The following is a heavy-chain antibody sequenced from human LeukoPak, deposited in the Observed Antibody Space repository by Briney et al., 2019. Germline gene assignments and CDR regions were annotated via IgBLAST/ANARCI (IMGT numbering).Heavy chain of an antibody. CDR1: GFTFSSYG. J-gene: IGHJ4*02. Sequence: GRSLRLSCAASGFTFSSYGMHWVRQAPGKGLEWVAVISYDGSNKYYADSVKGRFAISRDNSKNTLYLQMNSLRAEDTAVYYCAKGDNDYGDYVFDYWGQGTLVTVSS. V-gene: IGHV3-30*18. CDR3: AKGDNDYGDYVFDY. CDR2: ISYDGSNK. D-gene: IGHD4-17*01.